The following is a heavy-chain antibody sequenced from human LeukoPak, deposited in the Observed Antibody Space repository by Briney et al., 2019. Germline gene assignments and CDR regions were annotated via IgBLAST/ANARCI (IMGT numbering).Heavy chain of an antibody. CDR1: GYTLTSYD. CDR2: MNPNSGNT. Sequence: ASVKVSCKASGYTLTSYDINWVRQATGQGLEWMGWMNPNSGNTGYAQKFQGRVTMTRNTSISTAYMELSSLRSEDTAVYYCARGGYYDSSETAYYYYYYYMDVWGKGTTVTVSS. J-gene: IGHJ6*03. CDR3: ARGGYYDSSETAYYYYYYYMDV. V-gene: IGHV1-8*01. D-gene: IGHD3-22*01.